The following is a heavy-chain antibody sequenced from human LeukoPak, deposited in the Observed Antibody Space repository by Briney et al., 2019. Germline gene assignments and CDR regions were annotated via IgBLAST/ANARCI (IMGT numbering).Heavy chain of an antibody. Sequence: PSETLSLTCTVSGGSISSYYWSWIRQPPGKGLEWIGYIYYSGSTNYNPSLKSRVTISVDTSKNQFSLKLSSVTAADTAVYYCARGPDTFWSGYRPNWFDPWGQGTLVTVSS. D-gene: IGHD3-3*01. CDR1: GGSISSYY. CDR2: IYYSGST. CDR3: ARGPDTFWSGYRPNWFDP. V-gene: IGHV4-59*01. J-gene: IGHJ5*02.